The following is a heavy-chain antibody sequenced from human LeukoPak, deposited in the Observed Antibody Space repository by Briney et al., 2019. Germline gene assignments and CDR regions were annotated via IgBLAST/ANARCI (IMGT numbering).Heavy chain of an antibody. Sequence: ESGPTLVKPTQTLTLTCTFSGFSLSTSAVGVGWIRQPPGKALEWLALIYWNDDKRYNPSLKSRLIITKDTSKNQVVLTMTNMDPVDTATYYCAHRLLGSGWYRAFDYWGQGTLVTVSS. J-gene: IGHJ4*02. CDR2: IYWNDDK. D-gene: IGHD6-19*01. CDR3: AHRLLGSGWYRAFDY. V-gene: IGHV2-5*01. CDR1: GFSLSTSAVG.